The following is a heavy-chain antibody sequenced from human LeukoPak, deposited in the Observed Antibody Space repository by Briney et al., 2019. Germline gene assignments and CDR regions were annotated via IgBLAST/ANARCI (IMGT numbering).Heavy chain of an antibody. V-gene: IGHV3-30*03. CDR3: ARNRGGNEFDY. Sequence: GRSLRLSCTASGFTFSRFGMHWVRQAPGKGLEWMAAISYDGSNNYYTNSVKGRFTVSRDNSKNTLYLQMNSLRGEDTAVYYCARNRGGNEFDYWGQGTLVPVSS. CDR2: ISYDGSNN. J-gene: IGHJ4*02. CDR1: GFTFSRFG. D-gene: IGHD4-23*01.